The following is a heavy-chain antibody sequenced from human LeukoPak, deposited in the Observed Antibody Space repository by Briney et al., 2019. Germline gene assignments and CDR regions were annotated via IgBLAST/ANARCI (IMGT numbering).Heavy chain of an antibody. J-gene: IGHJ4*02. V-gene: IGHV1-18*01. CDR3: AKHRDNGDSSGYHDFDF. Sequence: GASVKVSCKASGYTFTSYGISWVRQAPGQGLEWMGWISAYNGNTNYAQKLQGRVTMTTDTSTSTAYMELRSLRSDDTAVYYCAKHRDNGDSSGYHDFDFWGQGTLVTVSS. D-gene: IGHD3-22*01. CDR1: GYTFTSYG. CDR2: ISAYNGNT.